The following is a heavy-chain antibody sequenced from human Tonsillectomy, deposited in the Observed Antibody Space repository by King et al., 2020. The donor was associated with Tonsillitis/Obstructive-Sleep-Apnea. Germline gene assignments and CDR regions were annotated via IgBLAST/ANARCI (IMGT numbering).Heavy chain of an antibody. CDR3: AKGCWVRVLSSFDY. CDR2: ICCSGSSR. D-gene: IGHD3-10*01. CDR1: GFTFSSYA. V-gene: IGHV3-23*04. J-gene: IGHJ4*02. Sequence: VQLVESGGGLVQPGRSLRLSCAASGFTFSSYAMSWVRQAPGKGLEWVSVICCSGSSRYYADSVKGRFTISRDNSKNTLYLQMNRLRAEDTALYYFAKGCWVRVLSSFDYWGQGTLVTVSS.